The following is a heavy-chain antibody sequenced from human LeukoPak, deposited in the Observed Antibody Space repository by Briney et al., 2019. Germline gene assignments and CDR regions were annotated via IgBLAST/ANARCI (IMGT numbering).Heavy chain of an antibody. Sequence: GRSLRLSCAASGFTFSYFSMNWVRQAPGKGLEWLSYISDSSSTIYYADSVKGRFTISRDNAKNSLYLQMNSLRAEDTAVYYCARVIASYGDSAYWGQGTLVTVSS. D-gene: IGHD4-17*01. CDR3: ARVIASYGDSAY. V-gene: IGHV3-48*04. CDR2: ISDSSSTI. J-gene: IGHJ4*02. CDR1: GFTFSYFS.